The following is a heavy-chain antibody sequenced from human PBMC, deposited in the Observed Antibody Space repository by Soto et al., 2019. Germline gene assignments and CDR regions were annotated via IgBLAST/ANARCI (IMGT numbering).Heavy chain of an antibody. J-gene: IGHJ6*02. V-gene: IGHV3-23*01. CDR1: GFTFSNYA. Sequence: GGSLRLSCAASGFTFSNYAMNWVRQAPGKGLEWVSSISGSGGRTNSADSVKGRFTIARDNSKNTLYLQMNSLRAEDTAVYYCARDLAVVSAYYYYGMDVWGQGTTVTVSS. D-gene: IGHD2-15*01. CDR3: ARDLAVVSAYYYYGMDV. CDR2: ISGSGGRT.